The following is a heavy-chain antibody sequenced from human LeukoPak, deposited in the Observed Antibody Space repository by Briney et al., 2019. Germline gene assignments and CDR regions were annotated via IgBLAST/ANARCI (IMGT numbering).Heavy chain of an antibody. CDR2: IYSGGST. J-gene: IGHJ4*02. CDR1: GFTFSSYA. V-gene: IGHV3-53*01. Sequence: GGSLRLSCAASGFTFSSYAMSWVRQAPGKGLEWVSVIYSGGSTHYADSVKGRFTISRDNSKNTLYLQMNSLRAEDTAVYYCARRDSGSYYFSYWGQGTLVTVSS. CDR3: ARRDSGSYYFSY. D-gene: IGHD1-26*01.